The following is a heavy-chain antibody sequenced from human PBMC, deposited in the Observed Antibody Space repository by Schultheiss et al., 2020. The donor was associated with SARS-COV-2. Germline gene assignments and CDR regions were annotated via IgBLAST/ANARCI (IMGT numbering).Heavy chain of an antibody. V-gene: IGHV4-34*01. J-gene: IGHJ4*02. CDR1: GGSFSGYY. Sequence: SETLSLTCAVYGGSFSGYYWSWIRQPPGKGLEWIGSIYHSGSTYYNPSLKSRVTISVDTSKNQFSLKLSSVTAADTAVYYCARHVEEVGASTDFDYWGQGTLVTVSS. D-gene: IGHD1-26*01. CDR2: IYHSGST. CDR3: ARHVEEVGASTDFDY.